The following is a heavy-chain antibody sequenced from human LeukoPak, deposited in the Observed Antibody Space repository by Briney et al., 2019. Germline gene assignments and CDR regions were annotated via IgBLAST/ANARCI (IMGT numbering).Heavy chain of an antibody. D-gene: IGHD6-13*01. Sequence: GESLKISCKASGYSFTSYWIGWGRQMPGKGLEWMGIIYPGDSNTRYSPPFQGQVTISADKSISTAYLQWSSLKASDTAMYYCARQVGSNWYMDNWGQGTLVTVSS. J-gene: IGHJ1*01. V-gene: IGHV5-51*01. CDR3: ARQVGSNWYMDN. CDR2: IYPGDSNT. CDR1: GYSFTSYW.